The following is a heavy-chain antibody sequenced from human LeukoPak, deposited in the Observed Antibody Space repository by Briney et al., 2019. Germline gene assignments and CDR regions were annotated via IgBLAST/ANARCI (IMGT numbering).Heavy chain of an antibody. CDR3: ARDYYYDSSGSFDY. Sequence: ASVKVSCKASGYTFTSYGISWVRQAPGQGLEWMGWISAYNGNTNYAQKLQGRVTMTTDTSTSTAYMELRGLRSDDTAVYYCARDYYYDSSGSFDYWGQGTLVTVSS. V-gene: IGHV1-18*01. D-gene: IGHD3-22*01. J-gene: IGHJ4*02. CDR1: GYTFTSYG. CDR2: ISAYNGNT.